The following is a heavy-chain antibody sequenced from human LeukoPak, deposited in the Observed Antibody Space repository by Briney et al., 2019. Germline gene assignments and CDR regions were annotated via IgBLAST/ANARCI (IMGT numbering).Heavy chain of an antibody. D-gene: IGHD1-26*01. CDR2: IYYSGST. CDR3: ARISGSYLGFDY. V-gene: IGHV4-39*07. Sequence: PSETLSLTCTVSGGSISSSSYYWGWIRQPPGKGLEWIGGIYYSGSTYYNPSLKSRVTISVDTSKNQFSLKLSSVTAADTAVYYCARISGSYLGFDYWGQGTLVTVSS. CDR1: GGSISSSSYY. J-gene: IGHJ4*02.